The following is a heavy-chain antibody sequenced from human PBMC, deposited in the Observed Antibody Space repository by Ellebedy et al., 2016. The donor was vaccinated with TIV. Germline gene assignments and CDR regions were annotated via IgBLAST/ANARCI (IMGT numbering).Heavy chain of an antibody. J-gene: IGHJ5*02. CDR3: VGFGVFNL. CDR2: IKYDGSEE. D-gene: IGHD3-3*01. CDR1: GFTFSSFW. Sequence: GESLKISCAASGFTFSSFWMTWVRQAPGKGLEWVANIKYDGSEEYYAASVKGRFTISRDNAKNSLYLQMDSLRAEDTAVYYCVGFGVFNLWGQGAPVTVSS. V-gene: IGHV3-7*04.